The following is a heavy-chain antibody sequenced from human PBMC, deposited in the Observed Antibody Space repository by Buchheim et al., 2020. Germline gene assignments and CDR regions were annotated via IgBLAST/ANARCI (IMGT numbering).Heavy chain of an antibody. Sequence: QLQLQESGPGLVKPSETLSLTCTVSGGSISSSSYYWGWIRQPPGKGLEWIGSIYYSGSTYYNPSLKSRVTISVDTSKNQFPLKLSSVTAADTAVYYCARHPQRMPRYYDFWSGYEMSTYYYYGMDVWGQGTT. CDR2: IYYSGST. CDR3: ARHPQRMPRYYDFWSGYEMSTYYYYGMDV. J-gene: IGHJ6*02. D-gene: IGHD3-3*01. V-gene: IGHV4-39*01. CDR1: GGSISSSSYY.